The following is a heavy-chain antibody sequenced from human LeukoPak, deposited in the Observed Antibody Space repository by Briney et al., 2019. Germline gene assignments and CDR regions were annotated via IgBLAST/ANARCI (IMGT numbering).Heavy chain of an antibody. Sequence: ETGGSLRLSCAASGFTFSSYSMNWVRQAPGKGLEWISYIFSSSSTIYYADSVKGRFTISRDNARNSLYLQMNSLRAEDTAVYYCARGGYYFDYWGQGALVTVSS. D-gene: IGHD3-22*01. CDR2: IFSSSSTI. CDR1: GFTFSSYS. J-gene: IGHJ4*02. V-gene: IGHV3-48*04. CDR3: ARGGYYFDY.